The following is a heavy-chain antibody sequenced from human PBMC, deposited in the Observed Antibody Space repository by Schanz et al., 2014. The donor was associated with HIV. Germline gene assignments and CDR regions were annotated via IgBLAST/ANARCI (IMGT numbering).Heavy chain of an antibody. CDR2: INPTNGKT. D-gene: IGHD2-15*01. CDR1: GYSFTGYY. J-gene: IGHJ4*02. CDR3: ARNQYQMLPFDF. Sequence: QVQLVQSGAEVKNPGASVKVSCKASGYSFTGYYIHWVRQAPGQGLEWMGWINPTNGKTFYTQKFRGRVTMTRDTSVNTASMEVSRLMSDDTAVYYCARNQYQMLPFDFWGQGTLVTVSS. V-gene: IGHV1-2*02.